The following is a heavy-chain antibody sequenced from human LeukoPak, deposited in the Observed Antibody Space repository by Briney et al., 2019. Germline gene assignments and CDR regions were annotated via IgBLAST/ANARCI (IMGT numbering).Heavy chain of an antibody. Sequence: GESLTISCKGSGYSFSSYWIAWVRQMPGKGLEWMGIIYPENSDTRYSPSFQGQVTISVDKSITTAYLQWSSLRASDTAMYYCARQDGSAWYYFDYWGQGTLVAVSS. J-gene: IGHJ4*02. D-gene: IGHD6-19*01. CDR3: ARQDGSAWYYFDY. V-gene: IGHV5-51*01. CDR1: GYSFSSYW. CDR2: IYPENSDT.